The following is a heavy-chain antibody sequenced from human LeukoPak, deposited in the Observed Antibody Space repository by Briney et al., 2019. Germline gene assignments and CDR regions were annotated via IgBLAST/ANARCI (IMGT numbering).Heavy chain of an antibody. V-gene: IGHV4-59*05. CDR3: ARRRQLAIDY. Sequence: PSETLSLTCTVSGGSISSYYWSWIRQPAGKGLEWIGSISYSGSTYYNPSLKSRVTISRDTSENQFSLKLSSVTAADTAVYYCARRRQLAIDYWGQETLVTVAS. CDR1: GGSISSYY. CDR2: ISYSGST. D-gene: IGHD6-6*01. J-gene: IGHJ4*02.